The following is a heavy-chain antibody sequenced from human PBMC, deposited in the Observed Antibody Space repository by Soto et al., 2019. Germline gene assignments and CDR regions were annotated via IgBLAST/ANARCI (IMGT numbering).Heavy chain of an antibody. CDR3: ARGAEHQLLSRDYFYGMDV. V-gene: IGHV3-30*05. D-gene: IGHD1-1*01. CDR2: ISFEGNTQ. Sequence: QVQLVESGGGVVQPGRSVRLSCAASGFTLSRYGMHWVRQAPGKGLEWVAVISFEGNTQYYADSVKGRFTISRDNSKDTLSLQIHSLRPEDTAVYYCARGAEHQLLSRDYFYGMDVWGQGTTVSASS. J-gene: IGHJ6*02. CDR1: GFTLSRYG.